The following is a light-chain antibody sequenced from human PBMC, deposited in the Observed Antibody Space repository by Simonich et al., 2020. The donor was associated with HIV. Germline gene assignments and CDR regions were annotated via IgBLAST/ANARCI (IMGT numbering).Light chain of an antibody. CDR3: QSADTSGTYRV. CDR2: KDS. V-gene: IGLV3-25*03. J-gene: IGLJ2*01. CDR1: ALPNQY. Sequence: SHELTQPPSVSVSPGQTARTTCSGDALPNQYAYWSQQKPGQAPVLVICKDSERPSGIPERFSGSSSGTTVTLTISGVQAEDEADYYCQSADTSGTYRVFGGGTKLTVL.